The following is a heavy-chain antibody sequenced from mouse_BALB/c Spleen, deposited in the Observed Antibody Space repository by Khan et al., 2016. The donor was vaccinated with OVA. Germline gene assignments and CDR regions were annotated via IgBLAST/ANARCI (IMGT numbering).Heavy chain of an antibody. CDR1: GFTFTDYY. CDR2: IRNKANGYTT. CDR3: ARETVVDIYWYLDV. J-gene: IGHJ1*01. D-gene: IGHD1-1*01. Sequence: EVELVESGGGLVQPGGSLRLSCATSGFTFTDYYMSWVRQPPGKALEWLGFIRNKANGYTTEYSASVQGRFTISRDNSQSIVYLQMNTLRAEDSATYYCARETVVDIYWYLDVWGAGTTVTVSS. V-gene: IGHV7-3*02.